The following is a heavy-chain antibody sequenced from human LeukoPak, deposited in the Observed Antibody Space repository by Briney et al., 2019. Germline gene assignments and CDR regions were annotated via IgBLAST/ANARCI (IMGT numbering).Heavy chain of an antibody. Sequence: GGSLRLSCAASGFTFSSYAMHWVRQAPGKGLEWVAVISYDGSNKYYADSVKGRFTISRDNSKNTLYLQMNSLRAEDTTVYYCARPMVYASSPFDYWGQGTLVTVSS. CDR2: ISYDGSNK. CDR3: ARPMVYASSPFDY. V-gene: IGHV3-30-3*01. D-gene: IGHD2-8*01. CDR1: GFTFSSYA. J-gene: IGHJ4*02.